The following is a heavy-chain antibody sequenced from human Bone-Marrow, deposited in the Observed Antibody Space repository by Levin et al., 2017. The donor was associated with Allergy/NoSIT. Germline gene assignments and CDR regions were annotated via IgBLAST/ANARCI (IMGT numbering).Heavy chain of an antibody. D-gene: IGHD3-3*01. J-gene: IGHJ4*02. CDR2: ISYDGTSE. CDR3: ARDVPDEYTRSGYFHYLFDY. CDR1: GFAFRRYS. V-gene: IGHV3-30*04. Sequence: PGGSLRLSCAASGFAFRRYSMHWVRQTPGKGPEWVAVISYDGTSEYLADSVRGRFTISRDNSKTSLYLQMNSLRPEDTAVYYCARDVPDEYTRSGYFHYLFDYWGQGTLVTVSS.